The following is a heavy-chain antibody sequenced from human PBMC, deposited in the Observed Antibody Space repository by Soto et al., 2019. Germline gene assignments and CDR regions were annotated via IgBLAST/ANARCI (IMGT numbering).Heavy chain of an antibody. Sequence: EVQLVESGGGLVQPGGSLRLSCAASGFSFSSYWMSWVRQVPGKGLDWVANIKQEGTEKYYVDSVKGRFTVSRDNAKNTLYLEMDSLRVEDTAVYYCARAYDFWLGAFDVWGQGTMVTVSS. J-gene: IGHJ3*01. D-gene: IGHD3-3*01. CDR1: GFSFSSYW. CDR2: IKQEGTEK. CDR3: ARAYDFWLGAFDV. V-gene: IGHV3-7*01.